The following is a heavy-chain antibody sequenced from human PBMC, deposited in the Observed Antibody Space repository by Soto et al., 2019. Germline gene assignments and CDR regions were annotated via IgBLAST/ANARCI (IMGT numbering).Heavy chain of an antibody. CDR2: IYYSGST. V-gene: IGHV4-59*08. D-gene: IGHD3-10*01. J-gene: IGHJ2*01. CDR3: AGRRQTVIESNGDNRDLPSCHARRSSDL. CDR1: NGSISSHS. Sequence: PSETLSLTCTVANGSISSHSWNWIRQPPGRGLEWIGCIYYSGSTNYNPSLKSRVTISLDTSKNQFSLSLASVTAADTAVYYCAGRRQTVIESNGDNRDLPSCHARRSSDL.